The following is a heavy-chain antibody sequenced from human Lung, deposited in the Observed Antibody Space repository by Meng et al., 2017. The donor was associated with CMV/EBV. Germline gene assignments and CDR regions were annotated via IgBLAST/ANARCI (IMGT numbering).Heavy chain of an antibody. CDR1: GFTFSSYE. CDR2: ISHTGNTI. D-gene: IGHD2-2*01. V-gene: IGHV3-48*03. CDR3: ARDKRSCSGTSCSHGIHA. J-gene: IGHJ6*02. Sequence: LXCAASGFTFSSYEMNWVRQAPGKGLEWVSYISHTGNTIYYADSVKGRFTISRDNAENSLYLQMNSLRAEDTAIYYCARDKRSCSGTSCSHGIHAWGQGTTVTVSS.